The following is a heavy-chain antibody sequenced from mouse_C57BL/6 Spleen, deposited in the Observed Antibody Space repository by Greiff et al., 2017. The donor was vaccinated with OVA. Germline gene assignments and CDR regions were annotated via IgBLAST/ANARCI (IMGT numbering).Heavy chain of an antibody. CDR3: ARDLGRYFDV. CDR1: GFTFSDYY. V-gene: IGHV5-16*01. Sequence: EVKLMESEGGLVQPGSSMKLSCTASGFTFSDYYMAWVRQVPEKGLEWVANINYDGSSTYYLDSLKSRFIISRDNAKNILYLQMSSLKSEDTATYYCARDLGRYFDVWGTGTTVTVSS. D-gene: IGHD4-1*01. CDR2: INYDGSST. J-gene: IGHJ1*03.